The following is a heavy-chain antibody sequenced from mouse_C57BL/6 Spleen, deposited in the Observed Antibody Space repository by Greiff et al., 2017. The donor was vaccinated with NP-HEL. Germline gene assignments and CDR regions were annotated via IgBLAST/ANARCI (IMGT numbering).Heavy chain of an antibody. J-gene: IGHJ2*01. CDR1: GFTFSDAW. D-gene: IGHD1-1*01. CDR2: FRNKDNNHAT. CDR3: TTTVVATDY. Sequence: EVKLEESGGGLVQPGGSMKLSCAASGFTFSDAWMDWVRQSPEKGLERFAEFRNKDNNHATSYCESVKGRFTIARDDSKSSVYLQMNSLRAEDTGIYYCTTTVVATDYWGQGTTLTVSS. V-gene: IGHV6-6*01.